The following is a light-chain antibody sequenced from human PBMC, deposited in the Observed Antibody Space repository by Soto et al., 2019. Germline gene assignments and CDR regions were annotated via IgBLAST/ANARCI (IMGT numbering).Light chain of an antibody. CDR2: DAS. CDR3: QQYNSYSET. Sequence: DIQMTQSPSTLSASVGDRVTITCRASQSISSWLAWYQQKPGKAPKLLIYDASRLESGVPSRFSGSGSGTEFTLTISSLQPDDFATYYCQQYNSYSETFGQVTKVEIK. CDR1: QSISSW. V-gene: IGKV1-5*01. J-gene: IGKJ1*01.